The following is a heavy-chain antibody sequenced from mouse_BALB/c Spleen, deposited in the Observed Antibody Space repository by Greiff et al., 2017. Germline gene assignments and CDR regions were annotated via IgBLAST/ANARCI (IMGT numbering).Heavy chain of an antibody. V-gene: IGHV2-2*02. CDR3: ARNGGSSNAHLDY. CDR2: IWSGGST. Sequence: VHLVESGPGLVQPSQSLSITCTVSGFSLTSYGVHWVRQSPGKGLEWLGVIWSGGSTDYNAAFISRLSISKDNSKSQVFFKMNSLQANDTAIYYCARNGGSSNAHLDYRGQGNTPPVSS. CDR1: GFSLTSYG. J-gene: IGHJ2*01. D-gene: IGHD1-1*02.